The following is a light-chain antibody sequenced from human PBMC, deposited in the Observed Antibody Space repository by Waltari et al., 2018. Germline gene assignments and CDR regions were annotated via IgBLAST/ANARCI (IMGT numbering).Light chain of an antibody. Sequence: EIVLTQSPGTLSFSPGERATLSCRASQSVGRSLTWYQQKPGQAPRLLIYGASSRATGIPDRFSGSGSGTDFSLTISRLEPEDFALYYCQHYVRLPVSFGQGTKVDIK. J-gene: IGKJ1*01. CDR3: QHYVRLPVS. CDR1: QSVGRS. V-gene: IGKV3-20*01. CDR2: GAS.